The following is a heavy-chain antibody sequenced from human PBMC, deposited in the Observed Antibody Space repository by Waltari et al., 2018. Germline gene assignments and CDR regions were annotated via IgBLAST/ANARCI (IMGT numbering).Heavy chain of an antibody. D-gene: IGHD5-18*01. CDR1: GFTFSRYA. CDR2: ISGSGGST. CDR3: AKDHMGEYSYGAFDY. J-gene: IGHJ4*02. Sequence: EVQLLESGGGLVQPGGSLRLSCAASGFTFSRYAMSWVRQAPGKGLEWVSAISGSGGSTYYADSVKGRFTISRDNSKNTLYLQRNSLRAEDTAVYYCAKDHMGEYSYGAFDYWGQGTLVTVSS. V-gene: IGHV3-23*01.